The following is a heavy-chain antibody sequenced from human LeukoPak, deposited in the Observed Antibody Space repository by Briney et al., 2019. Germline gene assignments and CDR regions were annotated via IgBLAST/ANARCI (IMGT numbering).Heavy chain of an antibody. CDR1: GGSISSTSYY. CDR2: IIYSGNT. J-gene: IGHJ4*02. Sequence: PSETLSLTCTASGGSISSTSYYWGWIRRPPGRGLEWIGGIIYSGNTKYNPSLKSRVTISVDTTENQCSLKLTSVTAADTAVYFCVRHFHGSGYVVALWGQGILVTVSS. D-gene: IGHD6-13*01. V-gene: IGHV4-39*01. CDR3: VRHFHGSGYVVAL.